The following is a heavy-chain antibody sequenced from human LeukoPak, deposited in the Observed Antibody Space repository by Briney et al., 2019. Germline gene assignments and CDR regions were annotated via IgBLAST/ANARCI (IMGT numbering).Heavy chain of an antibody. J-gene: IGHJ6*03. CDR1: GGSFSGYY. V-gene: IGHV4-34*01. CDR2: INHSGST. D-gene: IGHD3-16*01. Sequence: SETLSLTCAVYGGSFSGYYWSWIRQPPGKGLEWIGEINHSGSTNYNPSLKSRVTISVDTSKNQFSLKLSSVTAADTAVYYCARGRSNLIPYYYYYYMDAWGKGTTVTVSS. CDR3: ARGRSNLIPYYYYYYMDA.